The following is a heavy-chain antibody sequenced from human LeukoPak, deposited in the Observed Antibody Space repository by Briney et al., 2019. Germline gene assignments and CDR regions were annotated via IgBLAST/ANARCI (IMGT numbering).Heavy chain of an antibody. D-gene: IGHD5-12*01. CDR3: ASSGYDLDWFDP. CDR2: IYYSGST. J-gene: IGHJ5*02. Sequence: SETLSPTCTVSGGSISSYYWSWIRQPPGKGLEWIGYIYYSGSTNYNPSLKSRVTISVDTSKNQFSLKLSSVTAADTAVYYCASSGYDLDWFDPWGQGTLVTVSS. CDR1: GGSISSYY. V-gene: IGHV4-59*12.